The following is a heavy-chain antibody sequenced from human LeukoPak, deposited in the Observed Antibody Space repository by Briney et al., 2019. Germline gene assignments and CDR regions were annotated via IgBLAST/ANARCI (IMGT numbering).Heavy chain of an antibody. CDR3: AKGLSGNFDY. J-gene: IGHJ4*02. Sequence: PGGSLRLSCAVSGFTFSISAMSWVRQAPGKGLEWVSGISGSGGETYYAESVKGRFTISRDNSKNTLYMQMNSLRVEDMALYYCAKGLSGNFDYWGQGTLVTVSS. CDR1: GFTFSISA. V-gene: IGHV3-23*01. CDR2: ISGSGGET.